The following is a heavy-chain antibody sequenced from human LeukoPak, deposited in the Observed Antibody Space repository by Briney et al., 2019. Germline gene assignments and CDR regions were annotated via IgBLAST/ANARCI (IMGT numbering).Heavy chain of an antibody. CDR1: GDSISGYY. V-gene: IGHV4-59*01. Sequence: PSETLSLTCTVFGDSISGYYWSWIRQPPGKGLEWIGYIHYSGSTNYNPSLKSRVTISIDTSKKHFSLRLTSVTAADTAVYYRARGGGGIAATPWGQGTMVTVSS. CDR3: ARGGGGIAATP. CDR2: IHYSGST. D-gene: IGHD6-25*01. J-gene: IGHJ3*01.